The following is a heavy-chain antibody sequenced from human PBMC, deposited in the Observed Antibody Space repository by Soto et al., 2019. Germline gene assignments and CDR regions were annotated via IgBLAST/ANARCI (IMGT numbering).Heavy chain of an antibody. V-gene: IGHV3-23*01. CDR3: AKLPRGSSHENDY. CDR2: LSSSGGTT. Sequence: GGSLRLSCAASGFTFSIYAMTWVRQAPGKGLEWVSGLSSSGGTTHYADSVKGRFTISRDNSKNTLFLQMNSLRAEDTAVYYCAKLPRGSSHENDYCGQGTLVTVSS. J-gene: IGHJ4*02. CDR1: GFTFSIYA. D-gene: IGHD6-6*01.